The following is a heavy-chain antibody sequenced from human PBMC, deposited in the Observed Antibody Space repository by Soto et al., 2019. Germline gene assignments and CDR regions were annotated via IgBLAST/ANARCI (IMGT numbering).Heavy chain of an antibody. CDR1: GGSISSSSYY. V-gene: IGHV4-39*01. CDR3: ARHIFTAGQQHTFPYAPYWFDP. J-gene: IGHJ5*02. CDR2: IYYSGST. Sequence: PSETLSLTCTVSGGSISSSSYYWGWIRQPPGKGLEWIGSIYYSGSTYYNPSLKSRVTISVDTSKNQFSLKLSSVTAADTAVYYCARHIFTAGQQHTFPYAPYWFDPWGQGTLVTVSS. D-gene: IGHD6-13*01.